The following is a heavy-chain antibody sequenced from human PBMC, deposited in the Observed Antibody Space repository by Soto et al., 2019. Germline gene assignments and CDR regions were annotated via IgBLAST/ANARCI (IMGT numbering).Heavy chain of an antibody. Sequence: GGSQILSGAAAVFTFSGSAMHWVRQASGKGLEWVGRIRSKANSYATAYAASVKGRFTISRDDSKNTAYLQMNSLKTEDTAVYYCTTLVAVKPYWGQGTLVTVSS. CDR3: TTLVAVKPY. CDR1: VFTFSGSA. J-gene: IGHJ4*02. V-gene: IGHV3-73*01. D-gene: IGHD5-12*01. CDR2: IRSKANSYAT.